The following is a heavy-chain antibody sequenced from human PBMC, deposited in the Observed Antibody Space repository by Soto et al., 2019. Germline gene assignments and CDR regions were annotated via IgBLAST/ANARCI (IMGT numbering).Heavy chain of an antibody. V-gene: IGHV3-66*01. Sequence: GGSLRLSCAASGFTVSSNYMSWVRQAPGKGLEWVSAIYSSGSTYYADSVKGRFTISRDNSKNTLYLQMNSVRADDTAGYYCAGDGTAAAGILNFWGQGTLVTVSS. CDR3: AGDGTAAAGILNF. CDR2: IYSSGST. D-gene: IGHD6-13*01. CDR1: GFTVSSNY. J-gene: IGHJ4*02.